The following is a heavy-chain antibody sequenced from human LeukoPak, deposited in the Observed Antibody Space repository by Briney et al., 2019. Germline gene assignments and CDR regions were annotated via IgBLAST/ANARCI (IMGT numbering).Heavy chain of an antibody. Sequence: ASVKVSCKASGYSFTTYAMNWVRQAPGQGLEWMGWINTNTGNPTYAQGLTGRFVFSLDTPVSTAYLQISSLKAEDTAVYYCARELLITRTWFDPWGQGTLVTVSS. D-gene: IGHD3-22*01. CDR1: GYSFTTYA. CDR2: INTNTGNP. V-gene: IGHV7-4-1*02. CDR3: ARELLITRTWFDP. J-gene: IGHJ5*02.